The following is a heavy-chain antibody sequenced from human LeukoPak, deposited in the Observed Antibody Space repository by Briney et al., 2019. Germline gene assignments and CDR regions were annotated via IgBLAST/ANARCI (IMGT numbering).Heavy chain of an antibody. CDR1: GGSFSAYY. D-gene: IGHD2-2*01. CDR2: INHSGST. Sequence: SETLSLTCAVYGGSFSAYYWNWIRQPPGKGLEWIGEINHSGSTNYNPSLKSRVTISVDTSKNQFSLKLSSVTAADTAVYYCARQDIVVVPAAMGCWFDPWGQGTLVTVSS. CDR3: ARQDIVVVPAAMGCWFDP. V-gene: IGHV4-34*01. J-gene: IGHJ5*02.